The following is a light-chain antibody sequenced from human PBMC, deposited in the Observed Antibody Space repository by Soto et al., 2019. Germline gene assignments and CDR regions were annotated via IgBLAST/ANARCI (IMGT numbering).Light chain of an antibody. CDR1: QSVSSNY. CDR2: GAS. CDR3: QLYGTSRVS. V-gene: IGKV3-20*01. J-gene: IGKJ3*01. Sequence: EIVLTQSPGTLSLSPGERATLSCRASQSVSSNYLAWYQQKPGQAPRLLIYGASSRATGVPDRFSGSGSGTDFWLTISRHEPEDFAGYYCQLYGTSRVSFAPGTKVDI.